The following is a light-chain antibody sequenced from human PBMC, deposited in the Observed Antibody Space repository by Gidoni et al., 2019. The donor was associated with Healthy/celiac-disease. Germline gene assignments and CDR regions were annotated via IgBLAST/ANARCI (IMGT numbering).Light chain of an antibody. CDR2: EVS. CDR3: SSYTSSSTLEGYV. Sequence: QSALTPPASVSGSPGQSITISCTGTSSDVGGYNYVSWYQQHPGKAPKLMIYEVSNRPSGVSNRFSGSKSGNTASLTISGLQAEDEADYYCSSYTSSSTLEGYVFGTGTKVTVL. V-gene: IGLV2-14*01. CDR1: SSDVGGYNY. J-gene: IGLJ1*01.